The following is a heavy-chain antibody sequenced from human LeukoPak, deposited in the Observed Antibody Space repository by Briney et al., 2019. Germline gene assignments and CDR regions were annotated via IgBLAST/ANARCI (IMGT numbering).Heavy chain of an antibody. J-gene: IGHJ6*04. Sequence: GGSLRLSCAASGFTFSSYGMHRVRQTPGKGLEWVAVIWYDGSNKYYADSVKGRFTISRDNSKNTLYLQMNSLRAEDTAVYYCARRGYCSSTSCQRHNYGMDVWGKGTTVTVSS. CDR1: GFTFSSYG. CDR3: ARRGYCSSTSCQRHNYGMDV. V-gene: IGHV3-33*01. CDR2: IWYDGSNK. D-gene: IGHD2-2*01.